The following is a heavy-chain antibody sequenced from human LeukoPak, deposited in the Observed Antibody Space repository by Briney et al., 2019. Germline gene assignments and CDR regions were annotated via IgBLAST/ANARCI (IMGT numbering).Heavy chain of an antibody. CDR1: GYTFTSYD. Sequence: GASVKVSCKASGYTFTSYDINWVRQATGQGLEWMGWMNPNSGNTGYAQKFQGRVTMTRNTSISTAYMELSSLRSEDTAVYYCARGGESAAGDPFDYWGQGTLVTVSS. V-gene: IGHV1-8*01. CDR2: MNPNSGNT. D-gene: IGHD6-13*01. J-gene: IGHJ4*02. CDR3: ARGGESAAGDPFDY.